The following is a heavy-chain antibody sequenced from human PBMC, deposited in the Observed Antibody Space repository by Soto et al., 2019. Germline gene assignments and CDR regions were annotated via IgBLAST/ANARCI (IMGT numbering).Heavy chain of an antibody. CDR1: VFSFSSYG. V-gene: IGHV3-33*03. Sequence: PGGSLRLSCAASVFSFSSYGMHWVRQAPGKGLDWVAVIWYDGSNKYYAESVKGRFTISRDNSKNTLYVQMNSLTVEDTAVYYCARAQYTGSYFDACDVWGQGTMVTVSS. CDR2: IWYDGSNK. D-gene: IGHD1-26*01. CDR3: ARAQYTGSYFDACDV. J-gene: IGHJ3*01.